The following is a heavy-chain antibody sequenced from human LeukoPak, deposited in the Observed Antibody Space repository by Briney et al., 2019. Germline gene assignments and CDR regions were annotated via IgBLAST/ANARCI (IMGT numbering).Heavy chain of an antibody. V-gene: IGHV4-34*01. J-gene: IGHJ4*02. Sequence: PSETLSLACAVYGGSFSGYYWSWIRQPPGKGLEWIGEINHSGSTNYNPSLKSRVTISVDTSKNQFSLKLSSVTAADTAVYYCATGRYYYGSGRKSPFDYWGQGTLVTVSS. CDR1: GGSFSGYY. CDR2: INHSGST. D-gene: IGHD3-10*01. CDR3: ATGRYYYGSGRKSPFDY.